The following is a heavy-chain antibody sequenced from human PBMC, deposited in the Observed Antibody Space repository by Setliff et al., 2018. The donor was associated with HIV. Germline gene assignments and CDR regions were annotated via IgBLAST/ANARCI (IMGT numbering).Heavy chain of an antibody. CDR2: ISAYNGNT. CDR3: SITTRRNDAFDI. J-gene: IGHJ3*02. V-gene: IGHV1-18*01. CDR1: GYTFTSYG. Sequence: ASVKVSCKASGYTFTSYGISWVRQAPGQGLEWMGWISAYNGNTNYAQKLQDRVTMTTDTSTSTAYMELRSLRSDDTAVYYCSITTRRNDAFDIWGQGTMVTVSS. D-gene: IGHD1-1*01.